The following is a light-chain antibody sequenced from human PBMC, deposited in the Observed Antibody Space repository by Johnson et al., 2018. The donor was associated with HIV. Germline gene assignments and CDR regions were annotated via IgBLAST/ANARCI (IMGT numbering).Light chain of an antibody. CDR3: GTWDSSLSASYV. J-gene: IGLJ1*01. Sequence: QSVLTQPPSVSAAPGQKVTISCSGSSSNIGNNYVSWYQQVPGTAPKVLIYDNNKRPSGIPDRFSGSKSGTSATLGITGVQTGDEADYYCGTWDSSLSASYVFGTGTKVTVL. CDR1: SSNIGNNY. V-gene: IGLV1-51*01. CDR2: DNN.